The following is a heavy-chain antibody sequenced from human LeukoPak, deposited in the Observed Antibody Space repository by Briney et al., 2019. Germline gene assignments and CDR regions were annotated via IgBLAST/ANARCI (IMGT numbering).Heavy chain of an antibody. V-gene: IGHV3-23*01. CDR1: GFTFSSYA. Sequence: GGSLRLSCAASGFTFSSYAMSWVRQAPGKGLEWVSAISGSGGSTYYADSVEGRFTISRDNSKNTLYLQMNSLRAEDTAVYYCAKAQAPYYDILTGYSPDYWGQGTLVTVSS. CDR3: AKAQAPYYDILTGYSPDY. D-gene: IGHD3-9*01. CDR2: ISGSGGST. J-gene: IGHJ4*02.